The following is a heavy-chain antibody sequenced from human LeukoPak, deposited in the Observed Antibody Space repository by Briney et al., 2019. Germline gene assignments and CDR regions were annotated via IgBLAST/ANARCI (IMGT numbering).Heavy chain of an antibody. V-gene: IGHV3-30*04. CDR3: ARAVAAGDAFDI. CDR2: ISYDGSNK. Sequence: GGSLRLSCAASGFTFSSYAMHWVRQAPGKGLEWVAVISYDGSNKYYADSVKGRFTISRDNSKNTLYLQMNSLRAEDTAVYYCARAVAAGDAFDIWGQGTMVTVSS. J-gene: IGHJ3*02. D-gene: IGHD4-23*01. CDR1: GFTFSSYA.